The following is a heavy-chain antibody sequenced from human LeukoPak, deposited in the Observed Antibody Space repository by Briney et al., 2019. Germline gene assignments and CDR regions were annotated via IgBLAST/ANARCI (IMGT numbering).Heavy chain of an antibody. Sequence: ETLSLTCAVYGGSFSGYYWSWIRQAPGKGLEWVSVIYSGGSTYYADSVKGRFTISRDNSKNTLYLQMNSLRADDTAVYYCAREWHHDASDIWGQGTMVTVSS. D-gene: IGHD5-24*01. V-gene: IGHV3-66*01. CDR3: AREWHHDASDI. J-gene: IGHJ3*02. CDR1: GGSFSGYY. CDR2: IYSGGST.